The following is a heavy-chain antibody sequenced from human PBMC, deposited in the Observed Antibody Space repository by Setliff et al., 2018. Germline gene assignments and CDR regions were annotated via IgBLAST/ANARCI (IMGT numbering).Heavy chain of an antibody. CDR1: GDYISRQY. Sequence: NPSETLSLTCTVSGDYISRQYWSWIRQPPGKGLEWIGYISNRGRTDYNPSLKSRVTISEDTSRGQFSLKLTSVTTADTAVYYCALSDHYPFDYDHWGLGTLVTVAS. CDR3: ALSDHYPFDYDH. CDR2: ISNRGRT. J-gene: IGHJ4*02. V-gene: IGHV4-59*11. D-gene: IGHD3-3*01.